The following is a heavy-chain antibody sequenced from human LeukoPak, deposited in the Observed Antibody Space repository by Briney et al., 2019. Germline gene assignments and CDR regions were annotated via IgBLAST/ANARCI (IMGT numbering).Heavy chain of an antibody. V-gene: IGHV1-8*01. D-gene: IGHD3-9*01. CDR2: MNPNSANT. CDR3: ARGRTQYFDWSGRGAFDI. J-gene: IGHJ3*02. CDR1: GYTFTSYD. Sequence: GASVKVSCKASGYTFTSYDMNWVRQAPGQGLELMGWMNPNSANTGYAQKFQGRVTMTRNTSISTAYMELSSLRSDDTAVYYCARGRTQYFDWSGRGAFDIWGQGTMVTVSS.